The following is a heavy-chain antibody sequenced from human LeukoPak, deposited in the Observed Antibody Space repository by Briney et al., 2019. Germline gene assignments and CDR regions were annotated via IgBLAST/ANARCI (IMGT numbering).Heavy chain of an antibody. D-gene: IGHD6-19*01. CDR1: GFTVSSNY. Sequence: GGSLRLSCAASGFTVSSNYMSWVRQAPGKGLEWVSVIYSGGSTYYADSVKGRFTISRDNSKNTLYLQMNSLRAEDTAVYYCAREAAVVGFLDYWGQGTLVTVSS. J-gene: IGHJ4*02. CDR2: IYSGGST. V-gene: IGHV3-66*01. CDR3: AREAAVVGFLDY.